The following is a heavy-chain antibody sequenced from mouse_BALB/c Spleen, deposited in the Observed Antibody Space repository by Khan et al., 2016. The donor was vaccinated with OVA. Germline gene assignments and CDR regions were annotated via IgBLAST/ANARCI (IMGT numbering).Heavy chain of an antibody. CDR3: ARITKIVATYFDY. D-gene: IGHD1-1*01. Sequence: QVHVKQSGAELVKAGASVKMSCKASGYTFTSYWMHWVKQRLGQGLEWFAETNPTNGRTYYNEKFKSKATLTVDKSSSTAYMLLSGPTFEDSAVYYCARITKIVATYFDYWGQGTTLTVSS. V-gene: IGHV1S81*02. J-gene: IGHJ2*01. CDR1: GYTFTSYW. CDR2: TNPTNGRT.